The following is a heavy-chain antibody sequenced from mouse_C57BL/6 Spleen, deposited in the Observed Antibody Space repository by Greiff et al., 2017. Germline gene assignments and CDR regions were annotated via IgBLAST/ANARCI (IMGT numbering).Heavy chain of an antibody. CDR2: INPGSGGT. CDR3: SRTTTVVADY. Sequence: QVQLKESGAELVRPGTSVTVSCKASGYAFTNYLIEWVKQRPGQGLEWIGVINPGSGGTTYNEKFKGKATLTADKSSSTAYMQLSSLTSEDSAVYFCSRTTTVVADYWGQGTTLTVSS. V-gene: IGHV1-54*01. CDR1: GYAFTNYL. D-gene: IGHD1-1*01. J-gene: IGHJ2*01.